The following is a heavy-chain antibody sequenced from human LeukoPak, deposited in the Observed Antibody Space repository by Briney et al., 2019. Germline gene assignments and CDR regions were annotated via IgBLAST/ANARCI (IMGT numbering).Heavy chain of an antibody. CDR2: IYHSGST. CDR3: ARQRYYDEPYYMDV. CDR1: GGSISSGGYY. D-gene: IGHD3-3*01. Sequence: SETLSLTCTVSGGSISSGGYYWSWIRQPPGKDLEWIGYIYHSGSTYYKPSLKSRVTISVDRSKNQFSLKLSSVTAADTAVYYCARQRYYDEPYYMDVWGKGTTVTVSS. V-gene: IGHV4-30-2*02. J-gene: IGHJ6*03.